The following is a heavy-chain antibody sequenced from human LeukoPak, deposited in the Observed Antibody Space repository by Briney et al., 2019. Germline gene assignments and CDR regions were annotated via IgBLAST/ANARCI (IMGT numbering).Heavy chain of an antibody. J-gene: IGHJ1*01. D-gene: IGHD3-16*02. CDR1: GGPISSSSYY. V-gene: IGHV4-39*01. CDR2: IYYSGST. CDR3: ASSYDYVWGSYRHGYFQH. Sequence: ASGTLSLTCTVSGGPISSSSYYWGWIRQPPGKGLEWIGSIYYSGSTYYNPSLKSRVTISVDTSKNQFSLKLSSVTAADTAVYYCASSYDYVWGSYRHGYFQHWGQGTLVTVSS.